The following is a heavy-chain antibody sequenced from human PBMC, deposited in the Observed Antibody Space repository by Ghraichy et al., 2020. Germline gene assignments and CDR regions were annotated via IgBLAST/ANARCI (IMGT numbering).Heavy chain of an antibody. V-gene: IGHV4-39*01. D-gene: IGHD4-17*01. J-gene: IGHJ3*02. CDR1: GGSISSRSFY. CDR2: IYYSGTT. CDR3: ARGTTAITADGFDI. Sequence: SQTLSLTCTVSGGSISSRSFYWGWIRQPPGKGLEWFGKIYYSGTTYYNPSLKSRVTISEDTSKNQVSLKLSSVTAADTAVYFCARGTTAITADGFDIWGQGTVVTVSS.